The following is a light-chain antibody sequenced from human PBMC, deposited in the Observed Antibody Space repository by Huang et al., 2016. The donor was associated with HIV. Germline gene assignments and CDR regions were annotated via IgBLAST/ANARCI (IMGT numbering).Light chain of an antibody. CDR3: QQYYSTPLT. Sequence: DIVMTQSLDSLAVPLGERATINCKSSQSISHSSNNRTYVAWYQRKPGQAPRLLVYWASIRESGVPDRFSGSGSATDFTLTISSLQPEDVAIYYCQQYYSTPLTFGGGTKVEIK. J-gene: IGKJ4*01. V-gene: IGKV4-1*01. CDR1: QSISHSSNNRTY. CDR2: WAS.